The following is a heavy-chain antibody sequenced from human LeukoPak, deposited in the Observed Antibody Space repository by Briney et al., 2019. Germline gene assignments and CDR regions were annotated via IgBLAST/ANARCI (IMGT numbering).Heavy chain of an antibody. J-gene: IGHJ4*02. D-gene: IGHD3-16*01. CDR2: ISGSDGST. Sequence: SXXAXGFSFSSYAMSWVRQAPGKGLEWVSGISGSDGSTYYADSVKGRFTISRDNSKNTLYLQMNSLRAEEMAVYYCAKDGGQGADYWGQGTLVSVSS. CDR3: AKDGGQGADY. CDR1: GFSFSSYA. V-gene: IGHV3-23*01.